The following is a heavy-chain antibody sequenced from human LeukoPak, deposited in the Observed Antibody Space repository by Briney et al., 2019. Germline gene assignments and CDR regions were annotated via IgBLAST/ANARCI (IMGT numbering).Heavy chain of an antibody. CDR1: GFAFSSYA. CDR2: ISGSGGST. CDR3: AKDTGDYGAYFDY. J-gene: IGHJ4*02. Sequence: GGSLRLSCAASGFAFSSYAMSWVRQAPGKGLEWVSAISGSGGSTYYADSVKGRFTISRDNTKNTLYLQMNSLRAEDTGVYYCAKDTGDYGAYFDYWGQGTLVTVSS. D-gene: IGHD4-17*01. V-gene: IGHV3-23*01.